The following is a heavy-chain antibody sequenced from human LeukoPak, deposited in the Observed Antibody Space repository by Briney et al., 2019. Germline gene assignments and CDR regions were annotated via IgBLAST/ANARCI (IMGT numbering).Heavy chain of an antibody. J-gene: IGHJ6*02. V-gene: IGHV3-30*18. CDR1: GFTFSSYG. CDR3: AKDAAAGSHYYYYYGMDV. CDR2: ISYDGTNK. D-gene: IGHD6-13*01. Sequence: PGGSLRLSCTASGFTFSSYGMHWVRQAPGKGLEWVAVISYDGTNKNYADSVKGRFTISRDNSKNTLYLQMNSLRAEDTAVYSCAKDAAAGSHYYYYYGMDVWGQGTTVTVSS.